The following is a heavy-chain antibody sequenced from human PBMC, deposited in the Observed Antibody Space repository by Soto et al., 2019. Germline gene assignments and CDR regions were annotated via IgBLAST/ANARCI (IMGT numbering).Heavy chain of an antibody. V-gene: IGHV4-59*01. CDR3: ARDHSPDDAFDI. D-gene: IGHD2-2*01. CDR1: GDSISSYY. Sequence: AETLSITCTVSGDSISSYYWSWIRQPPGKGLEWIGYIYYSGSTNYNPSLKSRVTISVDTSKNQFSLKLSSVTAADTAVYYCARDHSPDDAFDIWGQGTMVTVSS. CDR2: IYYSGST. J-gene: IGHJ3*02.